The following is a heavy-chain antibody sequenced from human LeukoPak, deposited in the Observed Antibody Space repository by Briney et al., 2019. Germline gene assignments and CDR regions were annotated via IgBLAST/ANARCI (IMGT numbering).Heavy chain of an antibody. D-gene: IGHD6-6*01. Sequence: ASVKVSCKASGYSFTTYGITWVRQAPGQGLEWMGWISAYNGNTNYAQKLQGRVTMTTDTSTSTAYMELRSLTSDDTAVYYCARDMIAARPNWFDPWGRGTLVTVSS. CDR3: ARDMIAARPNWFDP. V-gene: IGHV1-18*01. J-gene: IGHJ5*02. CDR2: ISAYNGNT. CDR1: GYSFTTYG.